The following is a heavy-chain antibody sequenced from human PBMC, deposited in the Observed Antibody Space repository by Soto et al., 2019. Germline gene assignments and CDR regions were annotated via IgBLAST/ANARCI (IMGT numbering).Heavy chain of an antibody. CDR3: ARHDPEFYDILTGYHPLDY. D-gene: IGHD3-9*01. V-gene: IGHV4-59*08. Sequence: SETLSLTCTVSGGSISSYYRSWIRQPPGKGLEWIGYIYYSGSTNYNPSLKSRVTISVDTSKNQFSLKLSSVTAADTAVYYCARHDPEFYDILTGYHPLDYWGQGTLVTVSS. CDR2: IYYSGST. CDR1: GGSISSYY. J-gene: IGHJ4*02.